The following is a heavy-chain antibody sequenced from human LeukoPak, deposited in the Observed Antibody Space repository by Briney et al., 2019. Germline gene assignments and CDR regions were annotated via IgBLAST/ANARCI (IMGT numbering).Heavy chain of an antibody. Sequence: GSSVKVSCKASGGTFSSYAINWVRRAPGQGLEWMGGIIPIFGTANYAQKFQGRVTITADESTSTAYMELSSLRSEDTAVYYCALLDYDILTLGYWGQGTLVTVSS. D-gene: IGHD3-9*01. CDR1: GGTFSSYA. V-gene: IGHV1-69*01. J-gene: IGHJ4*02. CDR2: IIPIFGTA. CDR3: ALLDYDILTLGY.